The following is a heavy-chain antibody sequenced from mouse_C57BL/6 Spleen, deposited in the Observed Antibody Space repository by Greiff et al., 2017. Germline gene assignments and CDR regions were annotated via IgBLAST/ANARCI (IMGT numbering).Heavy chain of an antibody. CDR1: GYSFTSYY. Sequence: VMLVESGPELVKPGASVKISCKASGYSFTSYYIHWVKQRPGQGLEWIGWIYPGSGNTKYNEKFKGKATLTADTSSSTAYMQLSSLTSEDSAVYYCARQYGNYEAMDYWGQGTSVTVSS. D-gene: IGHD2-10*02. J-gene: IGHJ4*01. CDR2: IYPGSGNT. CDR3: ARQYGNYEAMDY. V-gene: IGHV1-66*01.